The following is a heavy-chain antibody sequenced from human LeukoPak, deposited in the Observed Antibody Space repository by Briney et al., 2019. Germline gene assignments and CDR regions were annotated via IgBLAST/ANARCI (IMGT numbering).Heavy chain of an antibody. CDR3: ANPILPEVVVAVSDAFDI. J-gene: IGHJ3*02. CDR1: GFTFSSYA. D-gene: IGHD2-15*01. Sequence: HPGGSLRLSCAASGFTFSSYAMSWVRQAPGKGLEWVSAISGSGGSTYYADSVKGRFTISRDNPKNTLYLQMNSLRAEDTAVYYCANPILPEVVVAVSDAFDIWGQGTMATVSS. V-gene: IGHV3-23*01. CDR2: ISGSGGST.